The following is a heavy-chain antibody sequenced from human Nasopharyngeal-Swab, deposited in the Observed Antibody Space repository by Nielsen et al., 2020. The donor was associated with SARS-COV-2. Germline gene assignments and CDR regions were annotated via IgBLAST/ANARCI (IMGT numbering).Heavy chain of an antibody. J-gene: IGHJ4*02. CDR2: INPDGNTI. Sequence: GGSLRLSCAASGFSLSSYWMHWVRQAPGKGLSWVSRINPDGNTINYADSVKGRFTISRDTAKNTLYLQMSSLRVEDTAVYYCVKGVESSSALIPFDYWGQGTLVTVSS. CDR3: VKGVESSSALIPFDY. D-gene: IGHD6-13*01. CDR1: GFSLSSYW. V-gene: IGHV3-74*01.